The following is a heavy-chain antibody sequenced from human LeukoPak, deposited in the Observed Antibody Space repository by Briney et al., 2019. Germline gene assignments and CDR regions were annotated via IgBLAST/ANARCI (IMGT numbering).Heavy chain of an antibody. CDR3: AREKSGYSYGYPYYYYYYMDV. J-gene: IGHJ6*03. V-gene: IGHV3-7*01. CDR2: IKQDGSEK. CDR1: GFTFSSYW. Sequence: GGSLRLSCAASGFTFSSYWMSWVRQAPGKGLEWVANIKQDGSEKYYVDSVKGRFTISRDNAKNSLYLQMNSLRAEDTAVYYCAREKSGYSYGYPYYYYYYMDVWGKGTTVTVSS. D-gene: IGHD5-18*01.